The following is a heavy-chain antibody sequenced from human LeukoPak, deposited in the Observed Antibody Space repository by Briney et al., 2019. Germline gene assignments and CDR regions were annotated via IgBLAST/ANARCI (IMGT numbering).Heavy chain of an antibody. J-gene: IGHJ4*02. Sequence: PSETLSLTCTVSGYSISSGYYWGWIRQPPGKGLEWIGSIYHSGSTYYNPSLKSRVTISVDTSKNQFSLKLSSVTAADTAVYYCARDSYGSGSNHDYWGQGTLVTVSS. D-gene: IGHD3-10*01. CDR1: GYSISSGYY. CDR3: ARDSYGSGSNHDY. V-gene: IGHV4-38-2*02. CDR2: IYHSGST.